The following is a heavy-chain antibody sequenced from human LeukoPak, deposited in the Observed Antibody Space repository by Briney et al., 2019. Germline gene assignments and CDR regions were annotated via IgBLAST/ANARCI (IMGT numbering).Heavy chain of an antibody. D-gene: IGHD5-12*01. CDR1: GFTFSSYG. J-gene: IGHJ4*02. CDR3: AKDCGYSGYEPGYFDY. CDR2: ISYDGSNK. Sequence: GGSLRLSCAASGFTFSSYGMHWVRQAPGKGLEWVAVISYDGSNKYYADSVKGRFTISRDNSKNTLYPQMNSLRAEDTAVYYCAKDCGYSGYEPGYFDYWGQGTLVTVSS. V-gene: IGHV3-30*18.